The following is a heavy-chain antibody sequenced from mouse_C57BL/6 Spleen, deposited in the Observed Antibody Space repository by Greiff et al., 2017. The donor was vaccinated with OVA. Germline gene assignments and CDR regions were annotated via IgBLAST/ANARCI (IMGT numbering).Heavy chain of an antibody. J-gene: IGHJ1*03. D-gene: IGHD4-1*01. CDR3: ARTSNWDSYWYFDV. V-gene: IGHV3-6*01. CDR1: GYSITSGYY. Sequence: EVKLQESGPGLVKPSQSLSLTCSVTGYSITSGYYWNWIRQFPGNKLEWMGYISYDGSNNYNPSLKNRISITRDTSKNQFFLKLNSVTTEDTATYYCARTSNWDSYWYFDVWGTGTTVTVSS. CDR2: ISYDGSN.